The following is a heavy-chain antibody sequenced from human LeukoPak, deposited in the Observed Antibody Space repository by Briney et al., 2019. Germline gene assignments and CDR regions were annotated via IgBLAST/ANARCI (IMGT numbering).Heavy chain of an antibody. CDR1: GGTFSSYT. Sequence: SVKVSCKASGGTFSSYTISWVRQAPGQGLEWMGRLIPILGIANYAQKFQGRVTITADKSTSAAYMELSSLRSEDTAVYYCARVGAAAGDSYWGQGTLVTVSS. CDR2: LIPILGIA. J-gene: IGHJ4*02. V-gene: IGHV1-69*02. CDR3: ARVGAAAGDSY. D-gene: IGHD6-13*01.